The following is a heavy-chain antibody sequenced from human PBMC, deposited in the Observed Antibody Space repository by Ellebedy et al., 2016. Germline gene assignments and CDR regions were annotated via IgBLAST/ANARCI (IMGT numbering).Heavy chain of an antibody. CDR2: MNHDGSEK. CDR1: GFTFSNFW. Sequence: GESLKISCAASGFTFSNFWMNWVRQAPGKGLEWVASMNHDGSEKYYVDSVKGRFTISRDNAKNSLYLQMNSLRAEDTAIYYCARGTHLPGLDIWGQGTMVTVSS. CDR3: ARGTHLPGLDI. V-gene: IGHV3-7*01. J-gene: IGHJ3*02.